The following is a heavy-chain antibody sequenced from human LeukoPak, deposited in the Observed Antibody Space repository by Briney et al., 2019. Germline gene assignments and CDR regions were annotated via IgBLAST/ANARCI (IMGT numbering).Heavy chain of an antibody. Sequence: GGSLRLSCAVSGFTLSNYGMSWVRQAPGKGLEWVAGIGGSGGGTNYADSVKGRFTISRDNPKYTLYLQMNSLRAEDTAVYFCAKRGVVIRVILVGFHKEAYYFDSWGQGALVTVSS. V-gene: IGHV3-23*01. D-gene: IGHD3-22*01. CDR3: AKRGVVIRVILVGFHKEAYYFDS. CDR1: GFTLSNYG. CDR2: IGGSGGGT. J-gene: IGHJ4*02.